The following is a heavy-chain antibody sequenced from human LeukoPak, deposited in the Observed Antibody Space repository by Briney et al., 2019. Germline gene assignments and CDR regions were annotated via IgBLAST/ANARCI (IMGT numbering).Heavy chain of an antibody. CDR2: IYTSGST. J-gene: IGHJ4*02. CDR1: GGSISSGSDY. Sequence: PSETLSLTCTVSGGSISSGSDYWSWLRQPAGKGLEWIGRIYTSGSTNYNPSLKSRVTISVDTSKNQFSLKLSSVTAADTAVYYCASYYGSGSQIDYWGQGTLVTVSS. V-gene: IGHV4-61*02. CDR3: ASYYGSGSQIDY. D-gene: IGHD3-10*01.